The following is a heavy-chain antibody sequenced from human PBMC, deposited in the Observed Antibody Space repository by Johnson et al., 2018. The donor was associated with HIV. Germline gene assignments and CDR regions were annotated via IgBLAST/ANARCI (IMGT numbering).Heavy chain of an antibody. CDR3: ARELKDGDYSRGAFDL. D-gene: IGHD4-23*01. Sequence: QVQLVESGGGVVQPGGSLSLSCAASGFAFSTYGMHWVRQAPGKGLEWVAVISYDGSNNYYADSVKGRFTTSRDNSKNTLYRQMNSLRAEDTAVYYCARELKDGDYSRGAFDLWGQGTMVTVTS. CDR1: GFAFSTYG. J-gene: IGHJ3*01. V-gene: IGHV3-30*19. CDR2: ISYDGSNN.